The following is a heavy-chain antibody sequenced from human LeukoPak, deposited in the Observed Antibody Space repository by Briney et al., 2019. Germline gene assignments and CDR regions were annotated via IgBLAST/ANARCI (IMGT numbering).Heavy chain of an antibody. CDR1: GDTFTNYA. CDR2: LIPIFRTA. Sequence: SVKVSCKASGDTFTNYAINWVRQAPGQGLEWMGGLIPIFRTANYAQRFQGRVTITADESTSIAYMELSSLTSEDTAVYYCARGRHYDTLTGYYTERWLDPWGQGTLVTVSS. V-gene: IGHV1-69*13. CDR3: ARGRHYDTLTGYYTERWLDP. J-gene: IGHJ5*02. D-gene: IGHD3-9*01.